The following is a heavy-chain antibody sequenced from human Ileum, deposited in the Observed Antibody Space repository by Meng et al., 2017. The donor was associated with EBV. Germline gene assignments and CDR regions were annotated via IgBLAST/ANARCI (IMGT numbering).Heavy chain of an antibody. CDR1: GFIFGGYA. D-gene: IGHD2-8*01. Sequence: VEAGGGLVCVGGSLRLSCAASGFIFGGYAMAWVRQAPGRGLEWISGISGNGGLTQYADSVKGRLTISRDNPKNTLYLQLNSLRPEDTAVYYCARDQGLTNDYWGQGTLVTVSS. CDR3: ARDQGLTNDY. V-gene: IGHV3-23*04. CDR2: ISGNGGLT. J-gene: IGHJ4*02.